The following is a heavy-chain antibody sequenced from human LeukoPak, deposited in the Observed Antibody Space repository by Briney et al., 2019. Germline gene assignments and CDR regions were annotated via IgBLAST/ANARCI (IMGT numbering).Heavy chain of an antibody. J-gene: IGHJ4*02. D-gene: IGHD3-22*01. CDR3: AKVLYDYYDSSGFDY. V-gene: IGHV3-23*01. CDR1: GFTFSSYA. Sequence: QPGGSLRLSCAASGFTFSSYAMSWVRQAPGKGLEWVSAISGSGGSTYYADSVKGRFAISRDNSKNTLYLQMNSLRAEDTAVYYCAKVLYDYYDSSGFDYWGQGTLVAVSS. CDR2: ISGSGGST.